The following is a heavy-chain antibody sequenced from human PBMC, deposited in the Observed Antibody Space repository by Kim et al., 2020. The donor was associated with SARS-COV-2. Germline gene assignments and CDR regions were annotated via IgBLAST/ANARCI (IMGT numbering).Heavy chain of an antibody. V-gene: IGHV4-34*01. D-gene: IGHD3-10*01. Sequence: PSLKSRVTISVDTSKNQFSLKLSSVTAADTAVYYCASFGRFGEFVYAFDIWGQGTMVTVSS. CDR3: ASFGRFGEFVYAFDI. J-gene: IGHJ3*02.